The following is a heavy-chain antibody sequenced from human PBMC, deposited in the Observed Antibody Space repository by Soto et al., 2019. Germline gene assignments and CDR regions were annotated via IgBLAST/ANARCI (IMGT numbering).Heavy chain of an antibody. V-gene: IGHV3-15*01. Sequence: EVQLVESGGGLVKPGGSLRLSCAASGFTFSNSYMTWGRQTTGKGLEWLGRIKRKSDGETTDYAVPVKGRFTISRDDAKSTVYLQMNSLKTDDTAMYYCGNGSAFDIWGQWTMVPVSS. D-gene: IGHD1-26*01. CDR3: GNGSAFDI. CDR1: GFTFSNSY. CDR2: IKRKSDGETT. J-gene: IGHJ3*02.